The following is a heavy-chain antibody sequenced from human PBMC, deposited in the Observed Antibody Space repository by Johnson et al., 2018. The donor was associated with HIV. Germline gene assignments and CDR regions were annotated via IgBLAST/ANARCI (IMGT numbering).Heavy chain of an antibody. CDR3: AKDIIGFGELSDDAFDI. J-gene: IGHJ3*02. CDR2: ISWDSGTI. Sequence: LVESGGGVVRPGGSLRLSCAASGFTLKDYAMHWVPQAPGKGLEWVSGISWDSGTIAYADSVKGRFTISRDNAKNSLYLRMNSVRARDTALYFCAKDIIGFGELSDDAFDIWGQGTMVTVSS. V-gene: IGHV3-9*01. CDR1: GFTLKDYA. D-gene: IGHD3-10*01.